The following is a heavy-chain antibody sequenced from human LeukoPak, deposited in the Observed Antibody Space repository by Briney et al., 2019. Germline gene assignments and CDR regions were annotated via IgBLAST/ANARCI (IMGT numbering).Heavy chain of an antibody. CDR3: VKDFWQTTAAIAY. Sequence: GRSLRLSCAASGFPFDDYAMHWVRQAPGKGLEWVSGIRWSTDSVGYADSVRGRFTISRDKAKNSLYLQMNSLRAEDTALYYCVKDFWQTTAAIAYWGQGSLVTVSS. V-gene: IGHV3-9*01. CDR2: IRWSTDSV. J-gene: IGHJ4*02. CDR1: GFPFDDYA. D-gene: IGHD2-2*01.